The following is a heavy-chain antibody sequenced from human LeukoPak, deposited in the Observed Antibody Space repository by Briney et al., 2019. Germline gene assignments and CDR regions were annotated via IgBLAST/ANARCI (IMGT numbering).Heavy chain of an antibody. V-gene: IGHV3-23*01. CDR1: GFTFSSYA. J-gene: IGHJ4*02. D-gene: IGHD1-26*01. CDR2: ISGSGGST. Sequence: GGSLRLSCAASGFTFSSYAMSWVRQAPGKGLEWVSAISGSGGSTYYADFVKGRFTISRDNSKNTLYLQMNSLRAEDTAVYYCATPFRVGATTWNDYWGQGTLVTVSS. CDR3: ATPFRVGATTWNDY.